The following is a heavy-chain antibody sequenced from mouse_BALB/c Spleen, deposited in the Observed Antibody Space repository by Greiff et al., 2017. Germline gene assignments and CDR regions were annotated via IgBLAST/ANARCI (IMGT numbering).Heavy chain of an antibody. Sequence: VQLKQSGAELVRPGALVKLSCKASGFNIKDYYMHWVKQRPEQGLEWIGWIDPENGNTIYDPKFQGKASITADTSSNTAYLQLSSLTSEDTAVYYCARGEVRGYFDVWGAGTTVTVSS. CDR3: ARGEVRGYFDV. CDR2: IDPENGNT. D-gene: IGHD2-14*01. CDR1: GFNIKDYY. V-gene: IGHV14-1*02. J-gene: IGHJ1*01.